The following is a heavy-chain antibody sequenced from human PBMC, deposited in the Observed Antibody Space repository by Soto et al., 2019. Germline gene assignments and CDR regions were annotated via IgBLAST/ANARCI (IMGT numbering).Heavy chain of an antibody. J-gene: IGHJ5*02. CDR3: ARGVSFRWVS. CDR2: IYNSGNS. CDR1: GGSISSGGYY. V-gene: IGHV4-31*03. Sequence: SETLSLTCTVSGGSISSGGYYWTWIRQHPVRGLEWIGYIYNSGNSFYHPSLKSRLTISLDTSKNQVSLELTSVAAADTAVYYCARGVSFRWVSWGQGTLVTVSS. D-gene: IGHD2-8*01.